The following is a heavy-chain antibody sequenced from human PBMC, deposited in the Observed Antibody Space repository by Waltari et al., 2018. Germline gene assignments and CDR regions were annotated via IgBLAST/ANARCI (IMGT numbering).Heavy chain of an antibody. CDR1: W. V-gene: IGHV4-4*02. D-gene: IGHD2-15*01. CDR2: IHGSGRT. Sequence: WWRWVRQPPERGVEWIGQIHGSGRTNYNPSLESRVTISIDMSNNQFSLKVTSTTAADTAVYYCARDRCRGLYLDSWGQGTLVTVSP. CDR3: ARDRCRGLYLDS. J-gene: IGHJ4*02.